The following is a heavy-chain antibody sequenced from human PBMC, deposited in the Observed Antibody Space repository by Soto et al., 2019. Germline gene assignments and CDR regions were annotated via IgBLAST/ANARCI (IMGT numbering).Heavy chain of an antibody. Sequence: PGGSLRLSCAASGFTFSNYAMHWVRQAPGKGLEWVADISYDGSNKYYADSVKGRFTISRDNSKNTLYLQMNSLRAEDTAVYYFARGSRSYDFSVYWGQGTLVNVSS. D-gene: IGHD3-3*01. CDR3: ARGSRSYDFSVY. J-gene: IGHJ4*02. V-gene: IGHV3-30-3*01. CDR2: ISYDGSNK. CDR1: GFTFSNYA.